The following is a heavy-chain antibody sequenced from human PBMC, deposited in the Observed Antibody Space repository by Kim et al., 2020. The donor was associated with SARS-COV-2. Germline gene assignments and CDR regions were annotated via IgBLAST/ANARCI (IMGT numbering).Heavy chain of an antibody. V-gene: IGHV4-34*01. J-gene: IGHJ5*02. Sequence: NPTVKSRVTISLDASKNRFSMELSSVTAADTAVYYCAGGGGQWLARFDPWGQGTLVTVSS. D-gene: IGHD6-19*01. CDR3: AGGGGQWLARFDP.